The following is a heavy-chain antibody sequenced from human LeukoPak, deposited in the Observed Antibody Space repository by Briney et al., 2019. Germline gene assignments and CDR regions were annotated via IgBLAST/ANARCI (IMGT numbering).Heavy chain of an antibody. CDR1: GYTFTSYD. Sequence: ASVKVSCKASGYTFTSYDINWVRQATGQGLEWMGWMNPNSGNTGYAQKFQGRVTMTRNTSISTAYMELSSLRSEDTAVYYCARATIYYDFWSGDYLWFDPWGQGTLVTVSS. CDR2: MNPNSGNT. CDR3: ARATIYYDFWSGDYLWFDP. D-gene: IGHD3-3*01. J-gene: IGHJ5*02. V-gene: IGHV1-8*01.